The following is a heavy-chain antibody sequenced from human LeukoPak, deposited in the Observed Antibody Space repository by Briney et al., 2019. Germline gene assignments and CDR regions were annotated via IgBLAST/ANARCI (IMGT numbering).Heavy chain of an antibody. CDR1: GFTFSSYS. V-gene: IGHV3-21*01. CDR2: IGSSSSYI. J-gene: IGHJ4*02. CDR3: APEVTAILGR. D-gene: IGHD2-21*02. Sequence: PGGSLRLSCAASGFTFSSYSMNWVRQAPGKGLEWVSSIGSSSSYIYYADSVKGRFTISRDNAKNSLYLQMNSLRAEDTAVYYCAPEVTAILGRWGQGTLVTVSS.